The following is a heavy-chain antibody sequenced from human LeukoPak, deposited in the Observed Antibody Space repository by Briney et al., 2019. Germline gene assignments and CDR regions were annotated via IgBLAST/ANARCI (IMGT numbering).Heavy chain of an antibody. CDR1: GGSISSGGYY. CDR2: IYYSGST. J-gene: IGHJ4*02. D-gene: IGHD3-9*01. V-gene: IGHV4-31*03. Sequence: SQTLSLTCTVSGGSISSGGYYWSWIRQHPGKGLEWIGYIYYSGSTYYNPSLESRVTISVDTSKNQFSLKLSSVTAADTAVYYCARTDILTGYYRTFDYWGQGTLVTVSS. CDR3: ARTDILTGYYRTFDY.